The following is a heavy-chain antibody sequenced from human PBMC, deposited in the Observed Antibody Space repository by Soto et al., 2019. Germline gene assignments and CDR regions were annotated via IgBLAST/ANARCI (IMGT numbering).Heavy chain of an antibody. CDR3: VRGRNYFRH. CDR1: EFTFTDYW. V-gene: IGHV3-7*01. CDR2: INVLGSEK. Sequence: SGGSLRLSCAASEFTFTDYWMSRVRQAPGKGREWVANINVLGSEKSYVDSVKGRFTISRDNGKNSLYLQLSSLRAEDTAMYYCVRGRNYFRHWGQGTLVTVSS. J-gene: IGHJ1*01.